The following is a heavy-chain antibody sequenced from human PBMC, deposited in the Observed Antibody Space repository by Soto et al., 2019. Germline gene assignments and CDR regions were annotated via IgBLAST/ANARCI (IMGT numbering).Heavy chain of an antibody. V-gene: IGHV3-23*01. CDR2: ISGGGDAP. CDR3: ARKVPGSTSRPDYWYFDL. D-gene: IGHD3-10*01. CDR1: GFTFINYA. J-gene: IGHJ2*01. Sequence: EVQLLESGGGLVQPGGSLRLSCAGSGFTFINYAMNWVRQAPGKGLEWVSTISGGGDAPFFADSVRGRFTISRDNSKNTETLQMNNLGVDDTAVYFCARKVPGSTSRPDYWYFDLWGRGTLVTVSS.